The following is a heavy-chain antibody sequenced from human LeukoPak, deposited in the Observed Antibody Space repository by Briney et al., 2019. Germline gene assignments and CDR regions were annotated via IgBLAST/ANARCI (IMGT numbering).Heavy chain of an antibody. CDR3: ARGLGSYDSSELTWPMISF. D-gene: IGHD3-22*01. CDR1: GYTLTSYE. V-gene: IGHV1-8*01. J-gene: IGHJ4*02. Sequence: ASVKVSCKASGYTLTSYEINWVRQATGHGLEWMGWMNPDSGDTAYAQKFQGRITMTRSTSITTAYMELSSLRSEDTAVYYCARGLGSYDSSELTWPMISFWGQGTQVTVSS. CDR2: MNPDSGDT.